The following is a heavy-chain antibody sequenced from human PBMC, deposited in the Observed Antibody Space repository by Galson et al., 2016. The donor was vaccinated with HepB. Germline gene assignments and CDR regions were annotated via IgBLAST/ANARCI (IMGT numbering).Heavy chain of an antibody. V-gene: IGHV5-51*01. Sequence: QSGAEVKQPGESLKISCKGSGYSFSTYWIGWVRQVPGKGLEWMGIIYPGDSDTKYSPSFQGQVTISADESRSAAFLQWNSLKASDTAMYYCVRLPLVSGKRYYGVDVWGLGTLVTVSS. CDR1: GYSFSTYW. J-gene: IGHJ4*02. CDR2: IYPGDSDT. CDR3: VRLPLVSGKRYYGVDV. D-gene: IGHD3-10*01.